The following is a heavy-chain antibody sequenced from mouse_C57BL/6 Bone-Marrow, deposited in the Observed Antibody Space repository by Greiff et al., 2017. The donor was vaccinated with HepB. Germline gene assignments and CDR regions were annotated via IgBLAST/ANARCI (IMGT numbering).Heavy chain of an antibody. V-gene: IGHV1-81*01. J-gene: IGHJ4*01. D-gene: IGHD1-2*01. CDR3: ARRLFYAMDY. Sequence: LVESGAELARPGASVKLSCKASGYTFTSYGISWVKQRTGQGLEWIGEIYPRSGNTYYNEKFKGKATLTADKSSSTAYMELRSLTSEDSAVYFCARRLFYAMDYWGQGTSVTVSS. CDR2: IYPRSGNT. CDR1: GYTFTSYG.